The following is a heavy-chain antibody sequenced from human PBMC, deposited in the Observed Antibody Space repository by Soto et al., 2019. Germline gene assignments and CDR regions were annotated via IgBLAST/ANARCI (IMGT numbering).Heavy chain of an antibody. CDR3: ARQGGFTVSRSIDWFDP. Sequence: QLQLQESGPGLVKPSETLSLTCTVSGGSISSSSYLWGWIRQPPGKGLEWIGRIYYTGSTYYNPSLQSRVTISVDTSKNQFSLSLSSVTAADTAVYYCARQGGFTVSRSIDWFDPWGQGTLVTVSS. D-gene: IGHD4-4*01. CDR1: GGSISSSSYL. CDR2: IYYTGST. J-gene: IGHJ5*02. V-gene: IGHV4-39*01.